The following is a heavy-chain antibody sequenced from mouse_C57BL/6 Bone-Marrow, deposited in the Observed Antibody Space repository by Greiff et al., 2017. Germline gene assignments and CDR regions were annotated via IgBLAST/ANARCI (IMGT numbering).Heavy chain of an antibody. CDR2: INPSNGCT. Sequence: VQLQQPGTELVKPGASVKLSCKASGYTFTSYWMHWVNQRPGQGLEWIGNINPSNGCTNYNEKFKGKATLTVDKSSSTAYMQLSSLTSEDSAVYYCARSGGLRGLDYWGQGTTLTVSS. V-gene: IGHV1-53*01. J-gene: IGHJ2*01. CDR1: GYTFTSYW. CDR3: ARSGGLRGLDY. D-gene: IGHD2-4*01.